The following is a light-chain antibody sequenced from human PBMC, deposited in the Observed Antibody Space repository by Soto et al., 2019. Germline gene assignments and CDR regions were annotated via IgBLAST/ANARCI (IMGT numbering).Light chain of an antibody. CDR1: QSICKC. V-gene: IGKV1-5*01. J-gene: IGKJ2*01. CDR3: QQYNHYSSST. CDR2: DAS. Sequence: DIQLTQSPSTLSESVGYRVTITCQASQSICKCLAWYQHKPGKAPNLLIFDASRLHSGVPSRFNASGSGTEFTLTIDGLQPDDFATYYCQQYNHYSSSTFGQGTKLES.